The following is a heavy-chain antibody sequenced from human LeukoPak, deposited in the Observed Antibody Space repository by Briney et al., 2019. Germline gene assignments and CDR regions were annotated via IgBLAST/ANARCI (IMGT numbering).Heavy chain of an antibody. CDR3: ARAPIYDFWSGSFDY. D-gene: IGHD3-3*01. J-gene: IGHJ4*02. CDR2: IWHDGSNK. CDR1: GFTFSSYG. V-gene: IGHV3-33*01. Sequence: GGSLRLSCAASGFTFSSYGMHWGRQAPGKGLEWVAVIWHDGSNKYYADSVKGRFTISRDNSKNTLYLQMNSLRAEDTAVYYCARAPIYDFWSGSFDYWGQGTLVTVSS.